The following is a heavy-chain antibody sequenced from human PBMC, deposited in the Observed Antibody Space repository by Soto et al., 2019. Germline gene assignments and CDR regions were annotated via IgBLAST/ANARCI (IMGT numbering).Heavy chain of an antibody. D-gene: IGHD6-25*01. Sequence: ASVKVSFKASGYTFTIYSSHWFLQSPGQRLEWMGWINAGNVNTKYSQKFQGRVTITRDTSASTAYMELSSLRSEDTAVYYCAGIEASQRGFEYWGQGHMVNVSS. CDR2: INAGNVNT. CDR1: GYTFTIYS. V-gene: IGHV1-3*01. J-gene: IGHJ4*02. CDR3: AGIEASQRGFEY.